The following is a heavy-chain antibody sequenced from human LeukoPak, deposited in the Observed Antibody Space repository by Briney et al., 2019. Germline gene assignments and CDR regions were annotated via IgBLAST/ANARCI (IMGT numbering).Heavy chain of an antibody. J-gene: IGHJ6*02. CDR3: ARNRTLYKTRPYGMDV. Sequence: SETLSLTCTASGGSISSYYWSWIRQPAGKGLEWIGYIYYSGSTNYNPSLKSRVTISVDTSKNQFSLKLSSVTAADTAVYYCARNRTLYKTRPYGMDVWGQGTTVTVSS. V-gene: IGHV4-59*01. CDR1: GGSISSYY. D-gene: IGHD1-1*01. CDR2: IYYSGST.